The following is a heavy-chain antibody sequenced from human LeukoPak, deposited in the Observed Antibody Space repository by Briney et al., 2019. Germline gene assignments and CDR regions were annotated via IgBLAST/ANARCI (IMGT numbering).Heavy chain of an antibody. V-gene: IGHV3-23*01. CDR3: AKGNLWFGELLSI. CDR2: ISYSGSST. D-gene: IGHD3-10*01. CDR1: GFSFSSYA. J-gene: IGHJ4*02. Sequence: PGGSLRLSCATSGFSFSSYAMTWVRQAPGKGLDWVSSISYSGSSTHYADSVMGRFTISRDNSKNTLYLQMNSLRAEDTAVYYCAKGNLWFGELLSIGGQGTLVTVSS.